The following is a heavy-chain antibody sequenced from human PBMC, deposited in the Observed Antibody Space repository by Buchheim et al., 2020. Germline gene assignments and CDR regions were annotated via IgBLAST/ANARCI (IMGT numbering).Heavy chain of an antibody. CDR3: AKGTTNYNILTGYYPFDY. CDR1: GFTLSNYA. J-gene: IGHJ4*02. CDR2: ISGRGDKT. V-gene: IGHV3-23*01. D-gene: IGHD3-9*01. Sequence: EVQLLESGGDLVQPGGSLTLSCAASGFTLSNYAMGWVRQAPGKGLEWVSSISGRGDKTYYADFAEGRFTISRDNSKSTLSGQMNSLRVEDTAVYYCAKGTTNYNILTGYYPFDYWGQG.